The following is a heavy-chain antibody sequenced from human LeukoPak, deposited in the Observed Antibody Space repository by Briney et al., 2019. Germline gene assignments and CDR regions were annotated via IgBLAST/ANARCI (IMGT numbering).Heavy chain of an antibody. CDR2: IYNSGST. D-gene: IGHD6-13*01. CDR3: ARYLAAAGRLSDY. CDR1: GVSVSIDNHY. Sequence: PSETLSLTCTVSGVSVSIDNHYWSWIRQPPGKGLEWIGYIYNSGSTNYNPSLKSRVTISADTSKNQFSLKLSSMTAADTAVYYCARYLAAAGRLSDYWGQGTLVTVSS. V-gene: IGHV4-61*01. J-gene: IGHJ4*02.